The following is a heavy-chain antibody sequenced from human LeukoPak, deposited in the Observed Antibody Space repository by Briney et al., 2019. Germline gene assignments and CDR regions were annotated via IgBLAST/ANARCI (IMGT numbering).Heavy chain of an antibody. V-gene: IGHV4-61*09. CDR2: IYTSGKI. CDR1: GGSIGSGYSY. Sequence: SETLSLTCTVSGGSIGSGYSYWTWVRQPAGKGLEWMGHIYTSGKIDYNPSLESRVTISVDTSKNQFSLRLNSVTAADAAVYYCARGHCRTNNCPHDSSWPFDPWGQGTLVTVSS. J-gene: IGHJ5*02. CDR3: ARGHCRTNNCPHDSSWPFDP. D-gene: IGHD6-13*01.